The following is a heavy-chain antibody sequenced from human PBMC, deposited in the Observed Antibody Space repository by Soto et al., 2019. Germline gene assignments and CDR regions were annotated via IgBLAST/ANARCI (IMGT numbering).Heavy chain of an antibody. D-gene: IGHD2-15*01. V-gene: IGHV1-24*01. J-gene: IGHJ4*02. CDR1: GYTLTELS. CDR3: ATAVAAHEYYFDY. Sequence: ASVKVSCKVSGYTLTELSMHWVRQAPGKGLEWMGGFDPEDGEAIYAQKFQGRVTMTEDTSTDTAYMELSSLRSEDTAVYYCATAVAAHEYYFDYWGQGTLVTVSS. CDR2: FDPEDGEA.